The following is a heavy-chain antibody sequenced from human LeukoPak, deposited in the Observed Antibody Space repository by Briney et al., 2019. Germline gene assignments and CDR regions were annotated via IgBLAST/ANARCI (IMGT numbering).Heavy chain of an antibody. CDR1: GFTFSSYA. J-gene: IGHJ4*02. CDR2: ISSNGGST. D-gene: IGHD3-10*01. V-gene: IGHV3-64*01. Sequence: PGGSLRLSCAASGFTFSSYAMHWVRQAPGKGLEYVSAISSNGGSTYYANSVKGRFTISRDNSKNTLYLQMGSLRAEDMAVYYCARVSGLLWFGELDYWGQGTLVTVSS. CDR3: ARVSGLLWFGELDY.